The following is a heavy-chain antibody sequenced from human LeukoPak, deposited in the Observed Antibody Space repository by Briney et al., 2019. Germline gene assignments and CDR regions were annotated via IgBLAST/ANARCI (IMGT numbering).Heavy chain of an antibody. CDR2: ISGSGSGT. V-gene: IGHV3-23*01. CDR1: GFTFSTYA. Sequence: GGTLRLSCTVSGFTFSTYAMTWVRQAPGEGLGWVSTISGSGSGTYYADSVKGRFTISRDNSKDTLYLQMNSLRADDTAVYYCAKTMTTQHFDYWGQGTLVTVSS. CDR3: AKTMTTQHFDY. J-gene: IGHJ4*02. D-gene: IGHD4-11*01.